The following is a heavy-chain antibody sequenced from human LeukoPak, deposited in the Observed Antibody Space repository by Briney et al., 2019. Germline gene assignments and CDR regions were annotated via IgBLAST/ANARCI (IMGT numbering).Heavy chain of an antibody. CDR3: ASEVAGTYAFDY. D-gene: IGHD6-19*01. CDR2: TYYRSKWYN. J-gene: IGHJ4*02. CDR1: GDSVSSNSSA. V-gene: IGHV6-1*01. Sequence: SQSLSLTCASSGDSVSSNSSAWNWIRQSPARGLEWLGSTYYRSKWYNDYALAVKSRISINPDTSKNQLSLQLNFVTPEDTAVYYCASEVAGTYAFDYWGQGTLVTVSS.